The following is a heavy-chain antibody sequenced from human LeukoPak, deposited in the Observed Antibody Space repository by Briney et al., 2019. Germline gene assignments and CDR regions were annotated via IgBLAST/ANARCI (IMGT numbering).Heavy chain of an antibody. V-gene: IGHV3-66*02. D-gene: IGHD2-2*01. Sequence: GGSLRPSXAASGFTVSSNYMSWVRQAPGKGLEWVSVIYSGGRIYYADSVKGRFTISRDNSKNTLYLQMNSLRAEDTAVYYCARGPYDIVEVPAAIAFDYWGQGTLVTVSS. CDR3: ARGPYDIVEVPAAIAFDY. CDR1: GFTVSSNY. CDR2: IYSGGRI. J-gene: IGHJ4*02.